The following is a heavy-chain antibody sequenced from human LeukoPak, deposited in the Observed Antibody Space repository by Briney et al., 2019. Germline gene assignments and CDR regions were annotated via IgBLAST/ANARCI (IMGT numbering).Heavy chain of an antibody. CDR3: ARLDITMVRGVILYYYGMDV. CDR2: MNPNSGNT. V-gene: IGHV1-8*02. J-gene: IGHJ6*02. Sequence: ASVKVSCTVSGYTFTDYYIHWIRQAPGQGLEWMGWMNPNSGNTGYAQKFQGRVTMTRNTSISTAYMELSSLRSEDTAVYYCARLDITMVRGVILYYYGMDVWGQGTTVTVSS. D-gene: IGHD3-10*01. CDR1: GYTFTDYY.